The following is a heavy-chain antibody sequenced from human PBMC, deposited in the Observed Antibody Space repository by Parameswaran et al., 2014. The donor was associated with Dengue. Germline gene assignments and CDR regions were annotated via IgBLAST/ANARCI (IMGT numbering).Heavy chain of an antibody. V-gene: IGHV1-18*01. CDR3: ARTQRGVPNRPVAPGY. J-gene: IGHJ4*02. CDR2: ISAYNGNT. D-gene: IGHD2-8*02. Sequence: WVRQAPGQGLEWMGWISAYNGNTNYAQKLQGRVTMTTDTSTSTAYMELRSLRSDDTAVYYCARTQRGVPNRPVAPGYWGQGTLVTVSS.